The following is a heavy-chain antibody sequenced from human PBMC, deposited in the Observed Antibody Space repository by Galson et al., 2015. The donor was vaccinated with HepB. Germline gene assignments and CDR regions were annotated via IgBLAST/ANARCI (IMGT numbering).Heavy chain of an antibody. CDR3: ASDRADYYDSSGYSGAFDI. V-gene: IGHV1-69*06. CDR2: IIPMFDTA. Sequence: SVKVSCKASGGSFNTYAISWLRQAPGQGLEWMGGIIPMFDTAIYAQKFQGRATITADKSTNTAYMDLSSLRSEDTAVYYCASDRADYYDSSGYSGAFDIWGHGTMVTVSS. D-gene: IGHD3-22*01. J-gene: IGHJ3*02. CDR1: GGSFNTYA.